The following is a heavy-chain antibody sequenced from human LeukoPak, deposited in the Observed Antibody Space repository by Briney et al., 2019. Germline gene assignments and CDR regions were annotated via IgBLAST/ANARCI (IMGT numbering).Heavy chain of an antibody. J-gene: IGHJ4*02. CDR1: GFTFSNYS. V-gene: IGHV3-21*01. D-gene: IGHD3-10*01. CDR2: ISKGSGYI. CDR3: VRDMGRESIFDY. Sequence: GGSLRLSCAGSGFTFSNYSFNWVRQAPGKGLEWVSSISKGSGYIYQTDSVKGRFTISRDNAKNSLFLEMNSLRVEDTVVYYCVRDMGRESIFDYWGQGTLVTVSP.